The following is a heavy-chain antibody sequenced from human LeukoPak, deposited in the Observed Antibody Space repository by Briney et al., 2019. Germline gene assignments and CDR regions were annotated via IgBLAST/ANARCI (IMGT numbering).Heavy chain of an antibody. CDR2: INHSGST. J-gene: IGHJ4*02. CDR1: GGSFSGYY. D-gene: IGHD2-2*01. V-gene: IGHV4-34*01. CDR3: ARGLGVCSSTSCPPFDY. Sequence: SETLSLTCAVYGGSFSGYYWSWIRQPPGKGLEWIGEINHSGSTNYNPSLKSRVTISVDTSKNQFSLKLSSVTAADTAVYYCARGLGVCSSTSCPPFDYWGQGALVTVSS.